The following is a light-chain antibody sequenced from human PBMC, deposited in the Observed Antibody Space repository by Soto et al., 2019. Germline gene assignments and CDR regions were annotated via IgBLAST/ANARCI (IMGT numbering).Light chain of an antibody. CDR3: QVWDSGSAHVL. CDR1: NIGSKG. CDR2: SDT. J-gene: IGLJ2*01. Sequence: SYELTQPPSVSVAPGETARISCGGNNIGSKGVHWYQQKQGQAPVLVIYSDTDLPPVIPERFSGSNSANMATLTISRVEAGDDADYYCQVWDSGSAHVLFGGGTKLTVL. V-gene: IGLV3-21*01.